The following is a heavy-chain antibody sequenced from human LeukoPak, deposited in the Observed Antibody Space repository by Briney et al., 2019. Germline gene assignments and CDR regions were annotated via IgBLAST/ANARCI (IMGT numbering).Heavy chain of an antibody. J-gene: IGHJ4*02. D-gene: IGHD3-22*01. CDR3: ARARYDSSGYFGY. CDR2: IKQDGSEK. V-gene: IGHV3-7*01. CDR1: GFTFSSYW. Sequence: PGGSLRLSCAASGFTFSSYWMSWVRQAPGKGLEWVANIKQDGSEKYYVGSVKGRFTISRDNAKNSLYLQMNSLRAEDTAVYYCARARYDSSGYFGYWGQGTLVTVSS.